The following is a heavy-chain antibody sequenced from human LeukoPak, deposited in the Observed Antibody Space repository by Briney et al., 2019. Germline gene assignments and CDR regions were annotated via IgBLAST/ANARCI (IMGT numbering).Heavy chain of an antibody. CDR1: GFFVGDFA. J-gene: IGHJ3*02. CDR2: ISGDGGST. D-gene: IGHD6-19*01. V-gene: IGHV3-43*02. CDR3: AKDILSEQWHDAFDI. Sequence: GGSLRLSCAASGFFVGDFAMYWVRQAPGKGLEWVSLISGDGGSTYYADSVKGRFTISRDNSKNSLFLQMNSLRTEDTALYYCAKDILSEQWHDAFDIWGQGTMVTVSS.